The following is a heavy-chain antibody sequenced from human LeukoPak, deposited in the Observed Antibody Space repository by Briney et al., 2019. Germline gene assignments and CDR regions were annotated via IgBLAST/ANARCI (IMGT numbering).Heavy chain of an antibody. CDR3: ARDTGGGYSCYDC. Sequence: GGSLRLSCAAPGFTFSSYWMTRIRQAPGKGLEWVANIKQDGSEKYYVDSVKGRFTISRDNAKNSLYLQMNSLRAEDTAVYYCARDTGGGYSCYDCWGQGTLVTVSS. V-gene: IGHV3-7*01. CDR1: GFTFSSYW. D-gene: IGHD5-18*01. J-gene: IGHJ4*02. CDR2: IKQDGSEK.